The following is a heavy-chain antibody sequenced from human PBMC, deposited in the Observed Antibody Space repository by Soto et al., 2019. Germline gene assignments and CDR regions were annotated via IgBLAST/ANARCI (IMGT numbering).Heavy chain of an antibody. V-gene: IGHV3-11*06. Sequence: QVQLVESGGGLVKPGGSLRLSCAASGFTFSDYYMSWIRQAPGKGLEWVSYISSSSSYTNYADSVKGRFTISRDNAKNSLYLQMDSLRAEDTAVYYCARLASGYSLDYWGQGTLVTVSS. CDR2: ISSSSSYT. CDR3: ARLASGYSLDY. CDR1: GFTFSDYY. J-gene: IGHJ4*02. D-gene: IGHD3-22*01.